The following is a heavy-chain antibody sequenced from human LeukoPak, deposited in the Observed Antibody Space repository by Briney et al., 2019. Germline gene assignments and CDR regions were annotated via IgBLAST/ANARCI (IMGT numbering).Heavy chain of an antibody. D-gene: IGHD1-26*01. V-gene: IGHV3-21*01. J-gene: IGHJ4*02. CDR2: ISSTNTYI. CDR1: GFTFSSYT. CDR3: ARRTLGVNPDIFEE. Sequence: PGVSLRLSCAAAGFTFSSYTMNWVRQAPGKGLELVSSISSTNTYIYYADSVKGRFTMSRDNAKNSLYLQMNSLRVEDTAVYYCARRTLGVNPDIFEEWGQGTLFTVSS.